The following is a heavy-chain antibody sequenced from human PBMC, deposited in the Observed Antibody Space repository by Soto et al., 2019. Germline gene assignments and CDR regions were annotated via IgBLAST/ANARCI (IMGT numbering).Heavy chain of an antibody. CDR2: IIPIFGTT. CDR1: GGTFNTYT. Sequence: QVQLVQSGTDVKKPGSSVTVSCKASGGTFNTYTFSWVRQAPGQGLEWMGSIIPIFGTTHYAQSFQGRLSRTADQSSTTTYMELRSLTSHDPARYSCGRIPRYSFPTSDPLDNWGQGTLVTVSP. CDR3: GRIPRYSFPTSDPLDN. V-gene: IGHV1-69*01. D-gene: IGHD1-26*01. J-gene: IGHJ1*01.